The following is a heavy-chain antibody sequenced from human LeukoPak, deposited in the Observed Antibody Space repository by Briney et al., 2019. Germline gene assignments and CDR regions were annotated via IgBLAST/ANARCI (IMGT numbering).Heavy chain of an antibody. CDR2: IYYSGSN. V-gene: IGHV4-59*01. CDR1: GGSISSYY. J-gene: IGHJ4*02. CDR3: ARAYYDILTGYSGFDY. D-gene: IGHD3-9*01. Sequence: SETLSLTCTVSGGSISSYYWSWIRQPPGKGLERIGYIYYSGSNNYNPSLKSRVTISVHTSKNQFSLKLSSVTAADTAVYYCARAYYDILTGYSGFDYWGQGTLVTVSS.